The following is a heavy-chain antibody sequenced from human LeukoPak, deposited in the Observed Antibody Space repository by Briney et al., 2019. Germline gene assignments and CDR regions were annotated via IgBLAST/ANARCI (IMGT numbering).Heavy chain of an antibody. J-gene: IGHJ4*02. D-gene: IGHD3-22*01. V-gene: IGHV4-34*01. Sequence: PSETLSLTCAVYGGSFSGYYWSWIRQPPGKGLEWIGEINHSESTNYNPSLKSRVTISVDTSKNQFSLKLSSVTAADTAVYYCARGSREAGQYYDSSGYSDYWGQGTLVTVSS. CDR2: INHSEST. CDR3: ARGSREAGQYYDSSGYSDY. CDR1: GGSFSGYY.